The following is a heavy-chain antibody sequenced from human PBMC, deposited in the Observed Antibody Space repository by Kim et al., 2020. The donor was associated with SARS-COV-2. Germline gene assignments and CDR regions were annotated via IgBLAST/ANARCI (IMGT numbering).Heavy chain of an antibody. V-gene: IGHV3-11*04. CDR1: GFTFSDYY. CDR3: ARALRFDGHSSGWYLTSGRTYYLDY. D-gene: IGHD6-19*01. CDR2: ISSSGSTI. Sequence: GGSLRLSCAASGFTFSDYYMSWIRQAPGKGLEWVSYISSSGSTIYYADSVKGRFTISRDNAKNSLYLQMNSLRAEDTAVYYCARALRFDGHSSGWYLTSGRTYYLDYWGQGTLVTVSS. J-gene: IGHJ4*02.